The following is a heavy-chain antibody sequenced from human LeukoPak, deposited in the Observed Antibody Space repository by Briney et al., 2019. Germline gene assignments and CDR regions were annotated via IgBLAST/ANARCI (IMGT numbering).Heavy chain of an antibody. CDR3: ARSTGGWSYLDH. V-gene: IGHV4-59*01. Sequence: PSETLSVTCTVSGGSISSNYWSWIRQPPGKGLEWIGYIYDSGSTNYNPSLNSRATISEDMSKNQFSLKVRSVTAADTAVYYCARSTGGWSYLDHWRQGILVTVSS. CDR2: IYDSGST. J-gene: IGHJ4*02. D-gene: IGHD6-19*01. CDR1: GGSISSNY.